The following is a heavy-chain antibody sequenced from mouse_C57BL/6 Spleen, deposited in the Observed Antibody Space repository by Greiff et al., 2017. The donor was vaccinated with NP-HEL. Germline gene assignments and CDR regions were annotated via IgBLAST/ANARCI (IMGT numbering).Heavy chain of an antibody. V-gene: IGHV5-4*01. J-gene: IGHJ4*01. CDR1: GFTFSSYA. CDR3: ARDTYYSRAMDY. CDR2: ISDGGSYT. D-gene: IGHD2-12*01. Sequence: EVQGVESGGGLVKPGGSLKLSCAASGFTFSSYAMSWVRQTPEKRLEWVATISDGGSYTYYPDNVKGRFTISRDNAKNNLYLQMSHLKSEDTAMYYCARDTYYSRAMDYWGQGTSVTVSS.